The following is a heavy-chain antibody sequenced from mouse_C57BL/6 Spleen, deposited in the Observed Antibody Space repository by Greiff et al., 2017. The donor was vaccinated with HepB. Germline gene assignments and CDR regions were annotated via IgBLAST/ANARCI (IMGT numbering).Heavy chain of an antibody. CDR2: IDPEDGET. CDR3: ARHYGSSYGGYFDV. D-gene: IGHD1-1*01. CDR1: GFNIKDYY. J-gene: IGHJ1*03. V-gene: IGHV14-2*01. Sequence: DVKLQESGAELVKPGASVKLSCTASGFNIKDYYMHWVKQRTEQGLEWIGRIDPEDGETKYAPKFQGKATITADTSSNTAYLQLSSLTSEDTAVYYCARHYGSSYGGYFDVWGTGTTVTVSS.